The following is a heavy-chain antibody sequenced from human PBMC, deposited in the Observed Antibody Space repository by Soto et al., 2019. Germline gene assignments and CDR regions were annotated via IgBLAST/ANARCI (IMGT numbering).Heavy chain of an antibody. J-gene: IGHJ6*02. CDR3: ARETYYDFWSGPYYGMDV. D-gene: IGHD3-3*01. Sequence: QVQLVESGGGVMKPGRSRRLSSAASGFTFSNYAMHWVRKAPGKGLERVAVISYDGSNKYYADSVKGRFTISRDNSKNMLYLQMNSLRAEDTAVYYCARETYYDFWSGPYYGMDVWGQGTTVTVSS. V-gene: IGHV3-30-3*01. CDR1: GFTFSNYA. CDR2: ISYDGSNK.